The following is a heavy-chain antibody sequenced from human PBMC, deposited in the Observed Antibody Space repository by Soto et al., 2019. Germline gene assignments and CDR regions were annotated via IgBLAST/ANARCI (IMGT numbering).Heavy chain of an antibody. Sequence: GASVKVSCKASGGTFSSYAISWVRQAPGQGLEWMGGIIPIFGTANYAQKFQGRVTITADESTSTAYMELSSLRSEDTAVYYCARWRKWEYSSSSGGGNYYGMDVWGQGTTVTVSS. CDR2: IIPIFGTA. CDR3: ARWRKWEYSSSSGGGNYYGMDV. D-gene: IGHD6-6*01. V-gene: IGHV1-69*13. J-gene: IGHJ6*02. CDR1: GGTFSSYA.